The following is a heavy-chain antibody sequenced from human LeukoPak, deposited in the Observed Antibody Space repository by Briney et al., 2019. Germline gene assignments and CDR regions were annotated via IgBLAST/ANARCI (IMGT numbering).Heavy chain of an antibody. CDR2: ISGGGGSS. D-gene: IGHD3-3*01. V-gene: IGHV3-23*01. J-gene: IGHJ4*02. Sequence: GGSLRLSCAASGFTFSNYAMSWVRQAPGKGLEWVSGISGGGGSSDYADSVKGRFTISRDNSKNTLYLQVGSLRAEDTALYYCAKMSGYYSRWASKFDDWGQGTLVTVSS. CDR1: GFTFSNYA. CDR3: AKMSGYYSRWASKFDD.